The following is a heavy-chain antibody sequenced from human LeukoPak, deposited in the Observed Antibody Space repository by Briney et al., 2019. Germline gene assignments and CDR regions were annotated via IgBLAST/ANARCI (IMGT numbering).Heavy chain of an antibody. CDR1: GYTLTELS. CDR2: FDPEDGET. CDR3: ATGRYYYGSGSYYGVNWFDP. V-gene: IGHV1-24*01. D-gene: IGHD3-10*01. J-gene: IGHJ5*02. Sequence: RASVTVSCKVSGYTLTELSMHWVRQAPGKGLEWMGGFDPEDGETIYSQKFQGRVTMTEDTSTDTAYMELSSLRSEDTAVYYCATGRYYYGSGSYYGVNWFDPWGQGTLVTVSS.